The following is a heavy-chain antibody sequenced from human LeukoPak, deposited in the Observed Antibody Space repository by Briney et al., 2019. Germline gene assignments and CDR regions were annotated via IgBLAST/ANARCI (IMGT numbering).Heavy chain of an antibody. V-gene: IGHV1-69*05. J-gene: IGHJ6*03. CDR1: GGTFSSYA. Sequence: SVKVSCKASGGTFSSYAISWVRQAPGQGLELMGGIIPSFGTANYAQKFQGRVTITTDESTSTAYMELSRLRSEDTAVYYCARGGGWSDYYYYMDVWGKGTTVTVSS. CDR2: IIPSFGTA. CDR3: ARGGGWSDYYYYMDV. D-gene: IGHD6-19*01.